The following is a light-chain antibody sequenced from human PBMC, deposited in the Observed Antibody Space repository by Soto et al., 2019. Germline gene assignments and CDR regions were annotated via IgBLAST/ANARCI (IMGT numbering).Light chain of an antibody. J-gene: IGKJ4*01. CDR1: QSISIY. Sequence: DIQMTQSPSSLSASVGDTVTITCRASQSISIYLNWYQQKPGKAPSLLIYAASSLQNGVQSRFSGSGSGTDFTITISSLQREDFATYYCQQSYRTPLTFGGGTKVEIK. V-gene: IGKV1-39*01. CDR2: AAS. CDR3: QQSYRTPLT.